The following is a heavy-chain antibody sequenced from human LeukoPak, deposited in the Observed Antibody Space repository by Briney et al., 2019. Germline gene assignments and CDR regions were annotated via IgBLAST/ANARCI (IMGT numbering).Heavy chain of an antibody. CDR1: GFTFSSYG. CDR3: AREPGYGGNGGYFDY. D-gene: IGHD4-23*01. V-gene: IGHV3-48*03. CDR2: ISSSGSTI. Sequence: GGSLRLSCAASGFTFSSYGMNWVRQAPGKGLEWVSYISSSGSTIYYADSVKGRFTISRDNAKNSLYLQMNSLRAEDTAVYYCAREPGYGGNGGYFDYWGQGTLVTVSS. J-gene: IGHJ4*02.